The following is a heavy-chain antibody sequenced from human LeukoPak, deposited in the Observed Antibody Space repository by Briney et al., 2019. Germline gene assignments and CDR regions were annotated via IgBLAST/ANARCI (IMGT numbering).Heavy chain of an antibody. CDR3: AREGGPYRPLDY. V-gene: IGHV4-4*02. CDR2: VHLSGRT. CDR1: GGSISSTNW. Sequence: PSDTLSLTCGVSGGSISSTNWWTWVRQPPGEGLEWIGEVHLSGRTNYNPSLESRVTMSVDMSENHISLKLTSVTAADTAVYYCAREGGPYRPLDYSGQGTLVTVSS. J-gene: IGHJ4*02.